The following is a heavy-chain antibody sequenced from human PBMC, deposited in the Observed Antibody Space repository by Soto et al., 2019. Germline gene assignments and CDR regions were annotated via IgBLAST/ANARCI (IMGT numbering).Heavy chain of an antibody. Sequence: QVQLVESGGGLVKPGGSLRLSCAASGFTFSDYYMSWIRQAPGKGLAWVSYISSSSSYTNYADSVKGRFTISRDNAKNSLYLQMNSLRAEDTALYYCARDHHRYSGYDYVDYWGQGTLVTVSS. J-gene: IGHJ4*02. CDR1: GFTFSDYY. V-gene: IGHV3-11*05. CDR2: ISSSSSYT. D-gene: IGHD5-12*01. CDR3: ARDHHRYSGYDYVDY.